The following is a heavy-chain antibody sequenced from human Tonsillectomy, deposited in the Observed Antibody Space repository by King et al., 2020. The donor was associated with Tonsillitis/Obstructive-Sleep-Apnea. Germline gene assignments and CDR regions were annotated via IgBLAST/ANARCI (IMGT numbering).Heavy chain of an antibody. CDR3: ARDSRRISGRPDAFEI. CDR2: ISPYNGNT. D-gene: IGHD6-6*01. CDR1: GYTFRTYG. J-gene: IGHJ3*02. Sequence: QLVQSGAEVKKPGASVKVSCKPSGYTFRTYGINWVRQAPGQGLEWMGWISPYNGNTNYAQNLQDRVTMTTDTSTSTAYMELRSLRSDDTAVYYCARDSRRISGRPDAFEIWGQGTLVTVSS. V-gene: IGHV1-18*01.